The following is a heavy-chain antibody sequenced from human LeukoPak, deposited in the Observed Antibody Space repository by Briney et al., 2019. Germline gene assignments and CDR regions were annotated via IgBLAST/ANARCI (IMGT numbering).Heavy chain of an antibody. Sequence: ASVKVSCKASGYTFTSYYMHWVRQAPGQGLEWMGIINPSGGSTSYAQKFQGRVTMTRDTSTSTVYMELSSLRSENTAVYYCARVGWFGDYGMDVWGQGTTVTVSS. CDR1: GYTFTSYY. CDR2: INPSGGST. V-gene: IGHV1-46*01. J-gene: IGHJ6*02. D-gene: IGHD3-10*01. CDR3: ARVGWFGDYGMDV.